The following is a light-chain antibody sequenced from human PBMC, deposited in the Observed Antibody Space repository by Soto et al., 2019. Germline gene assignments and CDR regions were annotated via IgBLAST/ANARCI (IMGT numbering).Light chain of an antibody. CDR3: QQYDSFSRT. CDR2: KAS. V-gene: IGKV1-5*03. Sequence: DIQMTQSPSTLSASGGDRVTITCRASQSISSGLAWYQQKPGKAPKLLIYKASSLEGGVPSRFSGSGSGTEFTLTVSSLQPDDFATYYCQQYDSFSRTFGQGTKVEIK. J-gene: IGKJ1*01. CDR1: QSISSG.